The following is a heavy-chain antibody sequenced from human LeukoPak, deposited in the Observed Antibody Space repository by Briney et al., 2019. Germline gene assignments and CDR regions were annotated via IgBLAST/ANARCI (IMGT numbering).Heavy chain of an antibody. CDR2: ISSSSSYI. CDR3: ATLAVAGRDAFDI. Sequence: GGSLRLSCAASGFTFSSYSMNWVRQAPGKGLEWVSSISSSSSYIYYADSVKGRFTISRDNAKNSLYLQMNSLRAEDTAVYYCATLAVAGRDAFDIWGKGTMVTVSS. D-gene: IGHD6-19*01. V-gene: IGHV3-21*01. J-gene: IGHJ3*02. CDR1: GFTFSSYS.